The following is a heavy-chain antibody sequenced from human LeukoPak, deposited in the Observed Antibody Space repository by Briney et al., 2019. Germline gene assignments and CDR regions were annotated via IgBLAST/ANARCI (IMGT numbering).Heavy chain of an antibody. CDR2: IYSDENT. CDR1: GLTVSNNY. CDR3: ARDGGPNSYYYYGMDV. V-gene: IGHV3-53*01. J-gene: IGHJ6*02. D-gene: IGHD1/OR15-1a*01. Sequence: QPGGSLRLSCAASGLTVSNNYMSWVRQAPGKGLEWVSVIYSDENTFYADSVKGRFTISRDNSKNTLYLQMNNLGTEDTAVYFCARDGGPNSYYYYGMDVWGQGTTVTVSS.